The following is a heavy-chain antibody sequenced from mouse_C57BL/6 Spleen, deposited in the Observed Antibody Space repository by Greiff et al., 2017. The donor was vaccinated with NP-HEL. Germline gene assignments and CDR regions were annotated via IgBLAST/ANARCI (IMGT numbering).Heavy chain of an antibody. V-gene: IGHV2-2*01. CDR1: GFSLTSYG. J-gene: IGHJ1*03. D-gene: IGHD1-1*01. Sequence: VQLQQSGPGLVQPSQSLSITCTVSGFSLTSYGVHWVRQSPGKGLEWLGVIWSGGSTDYNAAFISRLSISKDNSKSQVFFKMNSLQADDTAIYYCARDYYGSSEYFDVWGTGTTVTVSS. CDR3: ARDYYGSSEYFDV. CDR2: IWSGGST.